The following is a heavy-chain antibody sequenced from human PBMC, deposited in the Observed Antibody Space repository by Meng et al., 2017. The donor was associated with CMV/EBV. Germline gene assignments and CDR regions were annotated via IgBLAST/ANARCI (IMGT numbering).Heavy chain of an antibody. CDR1: GGSISSSSYY. Sequence: SETLSLTCTVSGGSISSSSYYWGWIRQSPGKGLEWIGSIYYSGSTYYNPSLKSRVTISVDTSKNQFSLKLSSVTAADTAVYYCARGLTMVRGVMPGHWGQGTLVTVSS. J-gene: IGHJ4*02. CDR3: ARGLTMVRGVMPGH. CDR2: IYYSGST. V-gene: IGHV4-39*07. D-gene: IGHD3-10*01.